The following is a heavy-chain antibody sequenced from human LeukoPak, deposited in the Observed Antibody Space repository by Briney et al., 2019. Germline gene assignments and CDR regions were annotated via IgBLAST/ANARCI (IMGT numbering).Heavy chain of an antibody. J-gene: IGHJ3*02. D-gene: IGHD3-22*01. CDR3: ARAVTMIVVVISDAFDI. Sequence: GGSLRLSCAASGFTFSSYGMSWVRQAPGKGLEWVSAISGSGGSTYYADSVKGRFTISRDNAKNSLYLQMNSLRAEDTAVYYCARAVTMIVVVISDAFDIWGQGTMVTVSS. CDR2: ISGSGGST. V-gene: IGHV3-23*01. CDR1: GFTFSSYG.